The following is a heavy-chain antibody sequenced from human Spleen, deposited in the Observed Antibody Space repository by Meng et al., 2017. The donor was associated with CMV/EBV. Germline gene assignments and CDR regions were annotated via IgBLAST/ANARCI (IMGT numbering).Heavy chain of an antibody. CDR3: ARRRGGSSWGDFDY. J-gene: IGHJ4*02. V-gene: IGHV1-8*02. CDR2: MNPNSGNT. Sequence: ASVKVSCKASGDTFSSHGVNWVRQDPGQGLEGVGWMNPNSGNTGYAQNSQGRVTMTRNTSISTVYMELRGLRSEDTAVYYCARRRGGSSWGDFDYWGQGTLVTVSS. D-gene: IGHD6-6*01. CDR1: GDTFSSHG.